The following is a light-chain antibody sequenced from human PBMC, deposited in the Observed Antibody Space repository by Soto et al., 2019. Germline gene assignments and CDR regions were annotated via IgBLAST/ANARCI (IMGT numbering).Light chain of an antibody. CDR3: QQYGSSGT. J-gene: IGKJ1*01. V-gene: IGKV3-20*01. CDR2: GAS. Sequence: IVMTQSPATLPVSPGERATLSCRASQSVDTNLAWYQQKPGQAPRLLIYGASNRATGIPDRFSGSGSGTDFTLTISRLEPEDFAVYYCQQYGSSGTFGQGTKVDIK. CDR1: QSVDTN.